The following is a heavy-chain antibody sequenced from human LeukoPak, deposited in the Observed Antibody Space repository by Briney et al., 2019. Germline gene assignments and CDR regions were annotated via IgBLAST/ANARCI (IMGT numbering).Heavy chain of an antibody. CDR3: ARDDPYYYDSSGYLPVGD. D-gene: IGHD3-22*01. J-gene: IGHJ4*02. V-gene: IGHV1-46*01. CDR1: GYTFTGYY. Sequence: SVKVSCQASGYTFTGYYMHWVRQAPGQGLGWMGIINPSGGSTSYAQKFQGRVTMTRDTSTSTVYMELSSLRSEDTAVYYCARDDPYYYDSSGYLPVGDWSQGTLVTVSS. CDR2: INPSGGST.